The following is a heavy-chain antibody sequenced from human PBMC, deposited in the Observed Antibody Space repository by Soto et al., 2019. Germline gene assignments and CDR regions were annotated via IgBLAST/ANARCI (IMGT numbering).Heavy chain of an antibody. CDR3: ARGVICRPLDY. J-gene: IGHJ4*02. CDR2: IKQAGIEK. D-gene: IGHD2-15*01. CDR1: GFTFTMDW. Sequence: EVQLLESGGGLVQPGGSLRLSCAASGFTFTMDWMSWVRQAPGKGLEWVANIKQAGIEKNYVDSVKGRFTISRDNAKNSLYLQMNSLRAEDTDVYYFARGVICRPLDYWGEGTMVTVSS. V-gene: IGHV3-7*01.